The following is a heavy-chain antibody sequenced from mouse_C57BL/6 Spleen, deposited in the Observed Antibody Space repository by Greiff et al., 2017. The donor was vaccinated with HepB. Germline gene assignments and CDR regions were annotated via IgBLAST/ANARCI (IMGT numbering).Heavy chain of an antibody. D-gene: IGHD2-2*01. Sequence: EVQLQQSGPELVKPGASVKMSCEASGYTFTDYNMHWVKQSHGKSLEWIGYINPNNGGTSYNQKFKGKATLTVNKSSSTAYMELRSLTSEDSAVYYCAVSIYYGYDDWFAYWGQGTLVTVSA. CDR1: GYTFTDYN. CDR2: INPNNGGT. CDR3: AVSIYYGYDDWFAY. V-gene: IGHV1-22*01. J-gene: IGHJ3*01.